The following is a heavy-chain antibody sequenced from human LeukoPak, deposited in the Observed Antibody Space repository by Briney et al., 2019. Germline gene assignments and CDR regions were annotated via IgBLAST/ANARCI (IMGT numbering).Heavy chain of an antibody. CDR2: IYYSGST. J-gene: IGHJ5*02. Sequence: SETLSLTCTVSGGSISSSSYYWGWIRQPPGKGLEWIGSIYYSGSTYYNPSLKSRVTISVNTSKNQFSLKLSSVTAADTAVYYCARDREYSSSWSGDWFDPWGQGTLVTVSS. CDR1: GGSISSSSYY. V-gene: IGHV4-39*07. CDR3: ARDREYSSSWSGDWFDP. D-gene: IGHD6-13*01.